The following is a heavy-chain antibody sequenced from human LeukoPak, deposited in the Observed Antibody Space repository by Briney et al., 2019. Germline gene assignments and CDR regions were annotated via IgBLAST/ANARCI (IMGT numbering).Heavy chain of an antibody. J-gene: IGHJ4*02. CDR3: ARHGTISSESYFDY. CDR1: GGSVSSYY. CDR2: IHNSGRT. Sequence: SETLSLTCSVSGGSVSSYYWSWIRQSPGKGLEWIGYIHNSGRTDYNPSLKSRVTGFVDTSKNQVSLRLSSVTAADTAVYYCARHGTISSESYFDYWGQGALVTVSS. V-gene: IGHV4-59*08. D-gene: IGHD1-14*01.